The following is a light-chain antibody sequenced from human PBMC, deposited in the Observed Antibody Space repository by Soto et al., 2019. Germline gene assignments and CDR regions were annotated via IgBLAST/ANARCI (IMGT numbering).Light chain of an antibody. Sequence: EIVLTQSPGTLSLSPGEIATLSCRASQSVGSSYLAWYQQKPDQAPRLLIYGASSRATDITDRFSGSGSGTDFALTISRLEPEGFAVYYCQQYGRSPRTFGQGTKVVIK. CDR2: GAS. V-gene: IGKV3-20*01. CDR3: QQYGRSPRT. J-gene: IGKJ1*01. CDR1: QSVGSSY.